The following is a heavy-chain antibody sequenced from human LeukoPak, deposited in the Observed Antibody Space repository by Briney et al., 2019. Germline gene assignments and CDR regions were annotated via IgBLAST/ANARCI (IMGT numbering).Heavy chain of an antibody. Sequence: SETLSLTCTVSGGSISSSSYYWGWIRQPPGKGLEWIGSIYYSGSTYYNPSLKSRVTISVDTSKNQFSLKLSSVTAADTAVYYCARRGGDLYYFDYWGQGTLVTVSS. CDR1: GGSISSSSYY. D-gene: IGHD4-17*01. CDR2: IYYSGST. V-gene: IGHV4-39*01. J-gene: IGHJ4*02. CDR3: ARRGGDLYYFDY.